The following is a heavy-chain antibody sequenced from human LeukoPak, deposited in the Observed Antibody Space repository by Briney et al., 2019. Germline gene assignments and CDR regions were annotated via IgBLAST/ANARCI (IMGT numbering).Heavy chain of an antibody. D-gene: IGHD3-22*01. CDR3: AKDISGDSIEGDAFDI. V-gene: IGHV3-48*04. Sequence: PGGSLRLSCAASGFTFSNYNMNWVRQAPGKGLEWVSYITSSTSTIYYADSVKGRFTISRDNAKNSLYLQMNSLRAEDTALYYCAKDISGDSIEGDAFDIWGQGTMVTVSS. CDR1: GFTFSNYN. CDR2: ITSSTSTI. J-gene: IGHJ3*02.